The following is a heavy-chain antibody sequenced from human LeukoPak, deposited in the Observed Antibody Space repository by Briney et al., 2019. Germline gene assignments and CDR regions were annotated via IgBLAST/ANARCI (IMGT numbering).Heavy chain of an antibody. Sequence: PGGSLRLSCAASGFTFSSYRMSWVRQAPGKGLEWVANIKQDGSEKDYVDSVKGRFAISRDNAKNSLSLQMNSLGAEDTAVYFCARGRDGYNYGVTGYYYYSMDVWGQGTTVTVSS. CDR1: GFTFSSYR. J-gene: IGHJ6*02. CDR3: ARGRDGYNYGVTGYYYYSMDV. D-gene: IGHD5-24*01. V-gene: IGHV3-7*01. CDR2: IKQDGSEK.